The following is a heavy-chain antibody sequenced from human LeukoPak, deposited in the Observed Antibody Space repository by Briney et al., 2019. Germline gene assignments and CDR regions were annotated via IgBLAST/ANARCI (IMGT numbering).Heavy chain of an antibody. CDR3: ARRGVAYGC. D-gene: IGHD3-10*01. CDR1: GFTFRTYE. Sequence: GGSLRLSCAASGFTFRTYEMNWVRQAPGKGLEWVSYISGSDSSISYGDSVKGRFTISRDNAKNSLYLQMNSLRAEDTAVYYCARRGVAYGCWGQGTLVTVSS. J-gene: IGHJ4*02. CDR2: ISGSDSSI. V-gene: IGHV3-48*03.